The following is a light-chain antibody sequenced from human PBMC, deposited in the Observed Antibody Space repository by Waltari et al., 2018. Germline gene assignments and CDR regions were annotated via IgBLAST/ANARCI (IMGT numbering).Light chain of an antibody. Sequence: TVVTQAPSLAVSPGGTFTHTCPLSPGSLSTPPYATSYQLTPGQAPRTLVYKANARSSGVPDRFSGSILGNTAALTITGAQADDESDYYCALYMGSGIWVFGGGTRLTVL. CDR2: KAN. V-gene: IGLV8-61*01. J-gene: IGLJ3*02. CDR1: PGSLSTPPY. CDR3: ALYMGSGIWV.